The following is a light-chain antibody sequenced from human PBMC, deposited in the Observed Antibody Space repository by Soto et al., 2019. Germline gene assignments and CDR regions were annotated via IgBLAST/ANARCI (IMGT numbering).Light chain of an antibody. J-gene: IGKJ1*01. Sequence: DIQMTQSPSALSASVGDRVTITCQASQAISNYLNWYQQKPGKAPDLLIYDASNLESGVPSRFSGSASGTEFILTISSLQPGDFSTYYCQQYNSYPWTFGQGTKVDIK. CDR2: DAS. CDR1: QAISNY. CDR3: QQYNSYPWT. V-gene: IGKV1-16*01.